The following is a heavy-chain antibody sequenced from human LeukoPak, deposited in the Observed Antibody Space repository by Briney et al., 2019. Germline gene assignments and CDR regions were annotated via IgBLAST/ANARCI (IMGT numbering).Heavy chain of an antibody. D-gene: IGHD4-11*01. CDR1: GGSISSGGYY. J-gene: IGHJ6*03. CDR2: IYYSGST. CDR3: ARVMAMTTVTSYYYYYMDV. Sequence: SQTLSLTCTVSGGSISSGGYYWSWIRQHPGKGLEWIGYIYYSGSTYYNPSLKSRVTISVDTSKNQFSLKLSSVTAADTAVYYCARVMAMTTVTSYYYYYMDVWGKGTTVTVSS. V-gene: IGHV4-31*03.